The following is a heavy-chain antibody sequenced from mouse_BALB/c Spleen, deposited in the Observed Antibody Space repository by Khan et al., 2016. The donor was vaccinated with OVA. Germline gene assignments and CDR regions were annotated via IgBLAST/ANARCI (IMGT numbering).Heavy chain of an antibody. Sequence: VQLQQSGAELVKPGASVKLSCSASGFNFKDTYIHWMKQRPEQGLEWIGRIDPPNDDSRFGQKFQAKATLTVDTSSNTAYLQLSSLTSEDTAVYYCATRCGNPLACWGQGTLVSVSA. CDR2: IDPPNDDS. V-gene: IGHV14-3*02. CDR1: GFNFKDTY. CDR3: ATRCGNPLAC. J-gene: IGHJ3*01. D-gene: IGHD2-1*01.